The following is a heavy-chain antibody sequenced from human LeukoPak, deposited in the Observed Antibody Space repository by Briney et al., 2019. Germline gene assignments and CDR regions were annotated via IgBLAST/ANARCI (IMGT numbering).Heavy chain of an antibody. D-gene: IGHD3-10*01. V-gene: IGHV3-48*02. Sequence: GGSLRLSCAASGFTFSSYSMNWVRQAPGKGLEWVSYISSSSSTIYYADSVKGRFTISRDNAKNSLYLQMNSLRDEDTAVYYCARDPRRFGELLLWYFDYWGQGTLVTVSS. CDR2: ISSSSSTI. CDR3: ARDPRRFGELLLWYFDY. CDR1: GFTFSSYS. J-gene: IGHJ4*02.